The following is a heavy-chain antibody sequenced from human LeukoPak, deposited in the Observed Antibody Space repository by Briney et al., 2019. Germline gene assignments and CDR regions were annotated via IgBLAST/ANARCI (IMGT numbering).Heavy chain of an antibody. D-gene: IGHD1-1*01. V-gene: IGHV3-7*01. CDR3: TRDRGGTMMY. CDR2: INQAGSEK. Sequence: GGSLRLSCAASGFTVSSNYMSWVRQVPGKGLEWVANINQAGSEKYYVDSVKGRFTISRDNAKNSLSLQMNSLRAEDTALYYCTRDRGGTMMYWGQGTLVTVSS. J-gene: IGHJ4*02. CDR1: GFTVSSNY.